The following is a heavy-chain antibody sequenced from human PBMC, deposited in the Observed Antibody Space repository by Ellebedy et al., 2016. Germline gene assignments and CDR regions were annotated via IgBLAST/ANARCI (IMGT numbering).Heavy chain of an antibody. CDR1: GFTFSSYW. Sequence: HTGGSLRLSCAASGFTFSSYWMHWVRQAPGKGLVWVSRINSDGSSTNYADSVKGRFTISRDNAKNTRYLQMNSLRAEDTAVYYCAREFSESRYFDYWGQGTLVTVSS. J-gene: IGHJ4*02. D-gene: IGHD1-26*01. CDR2: INSDGSST. V-gene: IGHV3-74*01. CDR3: AREFSESRYFDY.